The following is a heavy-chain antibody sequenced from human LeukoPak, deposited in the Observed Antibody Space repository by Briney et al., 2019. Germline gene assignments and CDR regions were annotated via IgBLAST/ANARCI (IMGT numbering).Heavy chain of an antibody. Sequence: GGSLRLSCVASGLTFSNYWMHWVRQAPGKGLEWVSRLNGEARSADYADSVKGRFTISRDNAKNTLYLQMKSLRAEYTAVYYCARVGATTFYWGQGTLVTVSS. CDR2: LNGEARSA. D-gene: IGHD1-26*01. CDR1: GLTFSNYW. J-gene: IGHJ4*02. V-gene: IGHV3-74*01. CDR3: ARVGATTFY.